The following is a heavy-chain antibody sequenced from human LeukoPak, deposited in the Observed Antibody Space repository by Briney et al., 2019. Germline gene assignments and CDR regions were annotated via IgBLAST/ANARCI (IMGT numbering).Heavy chain of an antibody. CDR1: GYSFTNYV. V-gene: IGHV1-18*01. Sequence: ASVKVSCKASGYSFTNYVINWVRQVPGQGLEWIGWISPYNGNTDYAQKLQGRVTLTTDTSTSTDYIELRSLRSDDTAVDYCGRPGPRWYNTYYLDAWGQGTTVTVSS. J-gene: IGHJ6*03. CDR2: ISPYNGNT. D-gene: IGHD1-1*01. CDR3: GRPGPRWYNTYYLDA.